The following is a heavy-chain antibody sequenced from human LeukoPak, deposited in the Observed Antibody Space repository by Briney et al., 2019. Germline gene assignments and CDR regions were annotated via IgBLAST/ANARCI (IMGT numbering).Heavy chain of an antibody. J-gene: IGHJ4*02. Sequence: PGRSLRLSCAASGFTFSSYGMHWVRQAPGKGLEWVAVIWYDGSNKYYADSAKGRFTISRDNSKNTLYLQMNSLRAEDTAVYYCARGLPYYYGSGSYYWDYWGQGTLVTVSS. CDR2: IWYDGSNK. D-gene: IGHD3-10*01. V-gene: IGHV3-30*19. CDR3: ARGLPYYYGSGSYYWDY. CDR1: GFTFSSYG.